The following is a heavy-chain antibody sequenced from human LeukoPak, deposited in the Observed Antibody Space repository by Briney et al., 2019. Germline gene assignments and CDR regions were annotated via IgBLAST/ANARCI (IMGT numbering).Heavy chain of an antibody. D-gene: IGHD3-10*01. CDR3: ARLWFGELLPMDN. Sequence: SGTLSLTCTVSGGSITGYYWSWIRRAPGKGPKWIGHIYSSGSTNYNPSLKSRVTISVDTSKNQFSLRLSSVTAADTAMYYCARLWFGELLPMDNWGQRTLVTVSS. CDR1: GGSITGYY. V-gene: IGHV4-59*08. J-gene: IGHJ4*02. CDR2: IYSSGST.